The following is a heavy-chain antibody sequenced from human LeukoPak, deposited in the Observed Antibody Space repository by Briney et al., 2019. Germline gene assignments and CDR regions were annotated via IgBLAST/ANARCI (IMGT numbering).Heavy chain of an antibody. CDR1: GGSMRNYY. CDR2: IYSSGST. CDR3: ARIGTAMIDY. Sequence: SETLSLTCTVSGGSMRNYYWSWIRQPPGKGLEWIGYIYSSGSTNYNPSLESRVTISVDTSKNQFSLKLNSVTAADTAVYYCARIGTAMIDYWGQGTLVTVSS. D-gene: IGHD5-18*01. V-gene: IGHV4-59*08. J-gene: IGHJ4*02.